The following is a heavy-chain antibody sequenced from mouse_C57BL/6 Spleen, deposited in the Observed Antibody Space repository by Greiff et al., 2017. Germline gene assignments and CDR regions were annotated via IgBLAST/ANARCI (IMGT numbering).Heavy chain of an antibody. D-gene: IGHD2-3*01. CDR1: GFTFSDYG. Sequence: DVKLVESGGGLVKPGGSLKLSCAASGFTFSDYGIHWVRQAPEKGLEWVAYISSGSSTIYYADTVKGRFTIPRDNAKNTLFLAMTSLRSEDTAVYYGARLGVYDGYYGAMDYWGQGTSVTVSS. CDR3: ARLGVYDGYYGAMDY. J-gene: IGHJ4*01. CDR2: ISSGSSTI. V-gene: IGHV5-17*01.